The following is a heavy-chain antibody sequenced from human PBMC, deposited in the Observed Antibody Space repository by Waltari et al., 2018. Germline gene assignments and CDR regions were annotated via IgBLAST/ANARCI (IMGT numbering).Heavy chain of an antibody. V-gene: IGHV1-8*01. CDR1: GYTFTSYD. D-gene: IGHD1-26*01. J-gene: IGHJ4*02. Sequence: QVQLVQSGAEVKKPGASVKVSCKASGYTFTSYDINWVRQATGQGLEWMGWMNPNSGNTGYAQKCQGIVTMTRRTSISTAYMELSSLRSEDTAVYYCARAAIVGATYYVDYWCQGTLVTVSS. CDR2: MNPNSGNT. CDR3: ARAAIVGATYYVDY.